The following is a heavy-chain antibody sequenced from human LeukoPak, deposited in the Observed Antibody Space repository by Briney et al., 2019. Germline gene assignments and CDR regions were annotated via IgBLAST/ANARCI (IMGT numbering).Heavy chain of an antibody. Sequence: GSLRLSCAASGFTFSSYAMSWVRQAPGKGLEWIGSIYYSGSTYYNPSLKSRVTISVDTSKNQFSLKLSSVTAADTAVYYWARDSSSGLDYWGQGTLVTVSS. V-gene: IGHV4-39*07. CDR3: ARDSSSGLDY. J-gene: IGHJ4*02. D-gene: IGHD3-22*01. CDR2: IYYSGST. CDR1: GFTFSSYA.